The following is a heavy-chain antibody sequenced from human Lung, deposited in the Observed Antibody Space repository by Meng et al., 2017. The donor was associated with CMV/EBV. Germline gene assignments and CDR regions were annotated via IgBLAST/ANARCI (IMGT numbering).Heavy chain of an antibody. Sequence: GESLKISCAASGFPFSDHYMSWIRQAPGKGLEWVAYISNSGNIIYYADSVKGRFSISRDNAKNSMYLQMNSLRADDTAVYYCARETHNEFWNGYLYYGMDVWGQGTTVTVSS. D-gene: IGHD3-3*01. J-gene: IGHJ6*02. CDR1: GFPFSDHY. V-gene: IGHV3-11*01. CDR3: ARETHNEFWNGYLYYGMDV. CDR2: ISNSGNII.